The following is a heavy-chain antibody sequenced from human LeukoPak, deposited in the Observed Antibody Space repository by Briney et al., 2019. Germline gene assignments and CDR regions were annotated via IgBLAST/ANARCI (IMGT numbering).Heavy chain of an antibody. CDR3: ARDAEVGTLFGVLGRYIWFDP. CDR2: IKQDGNEK. D-gene: IGHD3-3*01. CDR1: GFSFNYFW. Sequence: GGSLRLSCAASGFSFNYFWMTWVRQAPGKGLEWVANIKQDGNEKYYADSVKGRFTISRDNAKKSLYLQMNSLRVEDTAVYYCARDAEVGTLFGVLGRYIWFDPWGQGALVTVSS. V-gene: IGHV3-7*01. J-gene: IGHJ5*02.